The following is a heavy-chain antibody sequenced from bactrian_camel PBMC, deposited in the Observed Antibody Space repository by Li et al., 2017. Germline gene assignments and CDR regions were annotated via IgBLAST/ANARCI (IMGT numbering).Heavy chain of an antibody. V-gene: IGHV3S60*01. Sequence: VQLVESGGGSVQAGGSLNLSCVVSDYTFKDCGMAWYRKAPGKEREFVSSIGGDYKTQYTDSVKGRFTITQDNTNNTLYLQIDNLTPEDTALYYCAADSVGVSVERVCSPDAVDFTYWGQGTQVTVS. CDR2: IGGDYKT. J-gene: IGHJ6*01. CDR3: AADSVGVSVERVCSPDAVDFTY. D-gene: IGHD4*01. CDR1: DYTFKDCG.